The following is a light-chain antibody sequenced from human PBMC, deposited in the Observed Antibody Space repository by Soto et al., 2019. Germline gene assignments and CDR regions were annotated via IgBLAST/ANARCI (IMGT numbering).Light chain of an antibody. CDR2: DAS. Sequence: DIQITESPSSLSASVGDRVTITCQASHDITSYLNWYQHKPGKAPKLLIYDASILEAGVPSRFSGSGSGTYFTFTISSLQPEDVATYYCQKCDYLPIFGLGTTVDLK. V-gene: IGKV1-33*01. CDR1: HDITSY. CDR3: QKCDYLPI. J-gene: IGKJ3*01.